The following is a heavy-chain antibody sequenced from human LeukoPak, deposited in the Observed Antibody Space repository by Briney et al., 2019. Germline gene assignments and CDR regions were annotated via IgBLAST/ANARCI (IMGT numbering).Heavy chain of an antibody. J-gene: IGHJ5*02. V-gene: IGHV3-21*01. D-gene: IGHD2-15*01. CDR3: ARGADGVSSNSRGWFDP. CDR1: GFTFSSYA. CDR2: ISTSSSYI. Sequence: GGSLRLSCAASGFTFSSYAMSWVRQAPGKGLEWVSSISTSSSYIYYADSVKGRFTISRDNARNSLYLQMNTLRAEDTAVYSCARGADGVSSNSRGWFDPWGQGTLVTVSS.